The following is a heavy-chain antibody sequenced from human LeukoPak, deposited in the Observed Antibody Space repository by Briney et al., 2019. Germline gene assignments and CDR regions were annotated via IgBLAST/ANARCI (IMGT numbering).Heavy chain of an antibody. V-gene: IGHV4-59*01. Sequence: SETLSLTCTVSGGSINNYYWSWIRQSPGKALEWIGYIYYSGTTNYNPSLKSRVTISLDTSKNQFSLKLSSVTAADTAVYYCARDWGVSARPGYMDVWGKGTTVTVSS. D-gene: IGHD6-6*01. CDR2: IYYSGTT. CDR3: ARDWGVSARPGYMDV. J-gene: IGHJ6*03. CDR1: GGSINNYY.